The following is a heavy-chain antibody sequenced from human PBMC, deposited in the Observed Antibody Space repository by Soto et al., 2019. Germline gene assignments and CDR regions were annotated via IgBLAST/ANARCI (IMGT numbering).Heavy chain of an antibody. CDR1: GGSISSGDYY. V-gene: IGHV4-30-4*01. CDR2: IYYSGST. Sequence: SETLSLTCTVSGGSISSGDYYWSWIRQPPGKGLEWIGYIYYSGSTYYNPSLKSRVTISVDTSKNQFSLKLSSVTAADTAVYYCASSKFNYGSGIYAFDIWGQGTMVTVSS. J-gene: IGHJ3*02. D-gene: IGHD3-10*01. CDR3: ASSKFNYGSGIYAFDI.